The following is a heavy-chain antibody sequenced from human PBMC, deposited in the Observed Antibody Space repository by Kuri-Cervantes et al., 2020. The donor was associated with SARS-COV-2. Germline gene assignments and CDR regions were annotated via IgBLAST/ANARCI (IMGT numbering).Heavy chain of an antibody. CDR2: IYYNGGT. CDR3: ARAAEYYFDY. V-gene: IGHV4-39*07. J-gene: IGHJ4*02. CDR1: GVSISTTTYY. Sequence: GSLRLSCTVSGVSISTTTYYWAWIRQPPGKGLEWIGTIYYNGGTNYKPSLKSRVTISVDTSKNQFSLKLSSVTAADTAVYYCARAAEYYFDYWGQGTLVTVSS.